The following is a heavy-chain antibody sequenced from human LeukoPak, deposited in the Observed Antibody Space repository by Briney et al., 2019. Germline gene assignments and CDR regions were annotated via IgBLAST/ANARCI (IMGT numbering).Heavy chain of an antibody. CDR1: GFTFSSYA. Sequence: GGSLRLSCAASGFTFSSYAMHWVRQAPGKGLEYVSAISSNGGSTYYANSVKGRFTISRDNSKNTLYLQMGSLRAEDMAVYYCARGTNWNYFDHWGQGTPVTVSS. CDR2: ISSNGGST. J-gene: IGHJ4*02. V-gene: IGHV3-64*01. D-gene: IGHD1-20*01. CDR3: ARGTNWNYFDH.